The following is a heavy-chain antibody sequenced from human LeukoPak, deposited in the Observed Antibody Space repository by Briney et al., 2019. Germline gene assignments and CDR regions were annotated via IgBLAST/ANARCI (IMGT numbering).Heavy chain of an antibody. J-gene: IGHJ4*02. D-gene: IGHD4-17*01. CDR1: GFTFSSYA. Sequence: GGSLRLSCAASGFTFSSYAMSWVRQAPGKGLEWVSTIGGSDGSTFLADSVKGRFTISRDNSRNTLYLQMNSLGADDTAVYYCAPDPDYGDYVGNYWGQGTLVTVSS. CDR2: IGGSDGST. V-gene: IGHV3-23*01. CDR3: APDPDYGDYVGNY.